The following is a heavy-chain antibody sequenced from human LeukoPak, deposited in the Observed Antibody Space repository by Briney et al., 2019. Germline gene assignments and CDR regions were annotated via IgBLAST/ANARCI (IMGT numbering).Heavy chain of an antibody. J-gene: IGHJ3*02. CDR1: GGTFSRYA. D-gene: IGHD3-10*01. Sequence: ASVKLSCKASGGTFSRYAISWVRQAPGQGLEWMGRIIPILGIANYAQKFQGRVTITADKSTSTAYVELSMLRSEDTAVYYCVRDTLWFGELPSCAFDIWGQGTMVTVSS. V-gene: IGHV1-69*04. CDR2: IIPILGIA. CDR3: VRDTLWFGELPSCAFDI.